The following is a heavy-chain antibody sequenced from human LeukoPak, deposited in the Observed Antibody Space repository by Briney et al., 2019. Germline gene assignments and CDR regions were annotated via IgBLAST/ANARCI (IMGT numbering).Heavy chain of an antibody. J-gene: IGHJ3*02. CDR2: IYYSGST. V-gene: IGHV4-61*01. CDR3: ARDSPTTGYSSGWYEDDAFDI. Sequence: SETLSLTCTVSAVTVSSGRYCRSWIRQPPGKGLEWIGYIYYSGSTNYNPSLKSRVTISVDTSKHQFSLKLSSVTAADTAVYYCARDSPTTGYSSGWYEDDAFDIWGQGTMVTVSS. CDR1: AVTVSSGRYC. D-gene: IGHD6-19*01.